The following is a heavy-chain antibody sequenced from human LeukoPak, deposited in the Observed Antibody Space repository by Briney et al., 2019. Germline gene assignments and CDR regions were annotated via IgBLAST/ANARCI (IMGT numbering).Heavy chain of an antibody. V-gene: IGHV3-21*05. CDR2: ISSSSSYT. CDR3: ARDLVVQLGYYYYYGMDV. D-gene: IGHD5-18*01. J-gene: IGHJ6*02. Sequence: GGSLRLSCAASGFTFSSYAMHWIRQAPGKGLEWVSYISSSSSYTNYADSVKGRFTISRDNAKNSLYLQMNSLRAEDTAVYYCARDLVVQLGYYYYYGMDVWGQGTTVTVSS. CDR1: GFTFSSYA.